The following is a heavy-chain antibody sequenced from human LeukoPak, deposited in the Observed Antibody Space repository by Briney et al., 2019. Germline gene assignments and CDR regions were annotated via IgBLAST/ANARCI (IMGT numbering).Heavy chain of an antibody. CDR2: ISGSGENT. CDR3: ANTPGSDVVATTALRY. CDR1: GFTFDDYG. J-gene: IGHJ4*02. V-gene: IGHV3-23*01. D-gene: IGHD5-12*01. Sequence: GGSLRLSCAASGFTFDDYGMSWVRRAPGKGLEWVSVISGSGENTYYADSVKGRFTISRDNSKNTLYLQMNSLRAEDTAAYYCANTPGSDVVATTALRYWGQGTLVTVSS.